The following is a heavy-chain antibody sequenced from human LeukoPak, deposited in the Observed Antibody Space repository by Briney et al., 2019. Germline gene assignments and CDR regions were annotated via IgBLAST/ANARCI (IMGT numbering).Heavy chain of an antibody. D-gene: IGHD4-17*01. CDR3: ARTLDYGDYARVFDY. Sequence: PSETLSLTCTVSGDSISSGSYYWSWIRQPAGKGLEWIGRIYISGSTNYNPSLKSRVTISVDTSKNQFSLKLSSVTAADTAVYYCARTLDYGDYARVFDYWGQGTLVTVSS. CDR1: GDSISSGSYY. CDR2: IYISGST. J-gene: IGHJ4*02. V-gene: IGHV4-61*02.